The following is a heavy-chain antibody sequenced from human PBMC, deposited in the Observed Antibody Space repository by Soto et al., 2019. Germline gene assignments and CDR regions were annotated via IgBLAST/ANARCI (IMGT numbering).Heavy chain of an antibody. J-gene: IGHJ4*02. Sequence: GGSLRLSCEVSGFTFLDYGMHWVRQAPGKGLEWVAVMSYDGSHKYYADSVKGRFTISRDLSGNTLFLQMNSLRLEDTAVYFCAKEMYPRTVLDSSSPWGDYWGQGTLVTVSS. CDR1: GFTFLDYG. V-gene: IGHV3-30*18. CDR3: AKEMYPRTVLDSSSPWGDY. CDR2: MSYDGSHK. D-gene: IGHD6-6*01.